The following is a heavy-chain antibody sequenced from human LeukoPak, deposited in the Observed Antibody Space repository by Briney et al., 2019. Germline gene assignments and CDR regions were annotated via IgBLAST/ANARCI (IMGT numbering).Heavy chain of an antibody. V-gene: IGHV1-69*05. J-gene: IGHJ4*02. Sequence: GASVKVSCKASGGTFSSYAISWVRQAPGQGLEWMGGIIPIFGTANYAQKFQGRVTITTDESTSTAYMELSGLRSEDTAVYYCARTSRLRTGFDYWGQGTLVTVSS. CDR1: GGTFSSYA. CDR2: IIPIFGTA. D-gene: IGHD1-14*01. CDR3: ARTSRLRTGFDY.